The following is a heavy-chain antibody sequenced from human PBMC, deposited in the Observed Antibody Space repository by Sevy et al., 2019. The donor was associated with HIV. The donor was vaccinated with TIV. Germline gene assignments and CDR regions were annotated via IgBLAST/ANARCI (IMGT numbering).Heavy chain of an antibody. CDR3: ARGNLFDY. Sequence: GGSLRLSCAASGFTFSSYGIHWVRQAPGKGLEWVAVIWYDGSNKYYAVSVKGRFTISRDNSKNTVYLQMSSLRAEDTAVYYCARGNLFDYWGQGTLVTVS. CDR1: GFTFSSYG. D-gene: IGHD1-1*01. CDR2: IWYDGSNK. V-gene: IGHV3-33*01. J-gene: IGHJ4*02.